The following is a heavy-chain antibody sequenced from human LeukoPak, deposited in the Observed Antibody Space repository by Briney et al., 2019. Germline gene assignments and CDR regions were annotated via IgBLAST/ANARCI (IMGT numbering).Heavy chain of an antibody. CDR3: ARDSGCDGFFDY. CDR1: GYTFTGYY. V-gene: IGHV1-2*02. CDR2: INPNSGGT. J-gene: IGHJ4*02. Sequence: ASVKVSCKASGYTFTGYYMHWVRQAPGQGLEWMGWINPNSGGTNYAQKFQGRVTMTRDTSISTAYMELSRLRSDDTAVYYCARDSGCDGFFDYWGQGTLVTVSS. D-gene: IGHD5-24*01.